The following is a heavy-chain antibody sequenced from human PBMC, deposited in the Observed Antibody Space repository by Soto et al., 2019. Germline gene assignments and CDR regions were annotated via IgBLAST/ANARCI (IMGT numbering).Heavy chain of an antibody. CDR2: IYYRGNA. D-gene: IGHD3-9*01. CDR1: DDSINSDKYY. CDR3: ARLEGLATFSYYFDF. J-gene: IGHJ4*02. Sequence: QLQLQESGPGLVKPSETLSLTCSVSDDSINSDKYYCGWIRQPPGKGLEWIGSIYYRGNAYYNPHLQTRVTISPDKSRSQFSLKLNSVTAADSAVYFCARLEGLATFSYYFDFWGPGALVTVSS. V-gene: IGHV4-39*01.